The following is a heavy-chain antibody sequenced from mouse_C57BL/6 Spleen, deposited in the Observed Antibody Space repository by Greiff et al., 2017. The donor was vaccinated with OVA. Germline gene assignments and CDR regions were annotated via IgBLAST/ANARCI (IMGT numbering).Heavy chain of an antibody. CDR1: GFTFSSYA. CDR2: ISSGGDYI. CDR3: TRGGTGYAMDY. D-gene: IGHD3-3*01. V-gene: IGHV5-9-1*02. Sequence: VMLVESGEGLVKPGGSLKLSCAASGFTFSSYAMSWVRQTPEKRLEWVAYISSGGDYIYYADTVKGRFTISRDNARNTLYLQMSSLKSEDTAMYYCTRGGTGYAMDYWGQGTSVTVSS. J-gene: IGHJ4*01.